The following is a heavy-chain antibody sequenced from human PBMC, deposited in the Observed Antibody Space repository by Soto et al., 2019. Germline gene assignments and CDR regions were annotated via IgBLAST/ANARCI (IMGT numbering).Heavy chain of an antibody. CDR2: INHIGIT. D-gene: IGHD5-12*01. J-gene: IGHJ4*02. Sequence: SETLSLTCAVDGGSFNGFYWSWIRQPPGKGLEWIGEINHIGITHYNPSVKSRVSTSVDTSENKLSLKLDSVTAADTAVYYCNRGYAENWHTHHYWGQRTLVTVSS. V-gene: IGHV4-34*06. CDR3: NRGYAENWHTHHY. CDR1: GGSFNGFY.